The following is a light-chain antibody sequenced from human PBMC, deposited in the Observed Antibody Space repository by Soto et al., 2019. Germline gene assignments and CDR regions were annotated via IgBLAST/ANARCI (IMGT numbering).Light chain of an antibody. V-gene: IGKV3-15*01. J-gene: IGKJ2*01. CDR2: GAS. CDR1: QSVSSN. CDR3: QQYNNWPPYT. Sequence: EIVMTQSPATLSVSPGARATLSCRASQSVSSNLAWYQQKPGQAPRLLIYGASTRATGIPARFSGSGSGTEFTLTISSLQSTDFAVYYCQQYNNWPPYTFGQGTKLEIK.